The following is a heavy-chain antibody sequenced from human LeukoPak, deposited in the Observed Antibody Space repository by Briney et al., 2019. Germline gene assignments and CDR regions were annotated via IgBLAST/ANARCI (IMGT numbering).Heavy chain of an antibody. D-gene: IGHD3-22*01. CDR3: ARSPHYYDSINFDY. J-gene: IGHJ4*02. Sequence: GGSLRLSCAASGFTFSSYAMHWVRQAPGKGLEWVAVISYDGSNKYYADSVKGRFTISRDNSKNTLYLQMNSLRAEDTAVYYCARSPHYYDSINFDYWGQGTLVTVSS. CDR2: ISYDGSNK. V-gene: IGHV3-30-3*01. CDR1: GFTFSSYA.